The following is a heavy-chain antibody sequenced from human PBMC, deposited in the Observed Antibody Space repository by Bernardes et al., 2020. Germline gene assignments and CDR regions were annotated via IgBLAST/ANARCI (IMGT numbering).Heavy chain of an antibody. CDR3: ARTVYDSSGYYPLPYYYYGMDV. CDR1: GFTFRSSS. CDR2: ISSSSSYI. V-gene: IGHV3-21*01. D-gene: IGHD3-22*01. Sequence: GGSLRLSCAASGFTFRSSSMNWVRQAPGKGLEWVSSISSSSSYIYYADSVKGRFTISRDNAKNSLYLQMNSLRAEDTAVYYCARTVYDSSGYYPLPYYYYGMDVWGQGTTVTVSS. J-gene: IGHJ6*02.